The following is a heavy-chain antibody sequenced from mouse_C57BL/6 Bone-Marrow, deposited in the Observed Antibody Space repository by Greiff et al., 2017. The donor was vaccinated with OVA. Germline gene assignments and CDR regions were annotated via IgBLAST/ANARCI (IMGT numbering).Heavy chain of an antibody. Sequence: EVHLVESGGGLVKPGGSLKLSCAASGFTFSSYAMSWVRQTPEKRLEWVATISDGGSYTYYPDNVKGRFTISRDNAKNKLYLQMSHLKSEDTAMYYCARAYYSNLAWFAYWGQGTLVTVSA. J-gene: IGHJ3*01. D-gene: IGHD2-5*01. CDR1: GFTFSSYA. CDR2: ISDGGSYT. V-gene: IGHV5-4*01. CDR3: ARAYYSNLAWFAY.